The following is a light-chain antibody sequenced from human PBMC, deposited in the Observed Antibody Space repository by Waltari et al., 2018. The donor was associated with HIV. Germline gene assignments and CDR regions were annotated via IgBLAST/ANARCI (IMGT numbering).Light chain of an antibody. J-gene: IGLJ2*01. V-gene: IGLV3-1*01. CDR1: TLGHKY. CDR2: EDS. Sequence: SYELTQPPSVSVSPGQTANITCSGDTLGHKYISLYEQRPGQSPVLLVYEDSKRPSKIPERFSGSKSENTATLAISETHRLDEADYYCQAWHSKTAIFGGGTKLTV. CDR3: QAWHSKTAI.